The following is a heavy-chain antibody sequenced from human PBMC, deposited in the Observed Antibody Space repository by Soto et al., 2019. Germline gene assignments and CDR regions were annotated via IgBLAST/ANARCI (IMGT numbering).Heavy chain of an antibody. CDR3: ARGRWVVRQGYSPYFDS. CDR2: INHIGVT. CDR1: GGSFSNYY. J-gene: IGHJ4*02. Sequence: QVQLQQGGAGLLKPSETLSLTCAVYGGSFSNYYWGWIRQPPGKGLEWIGEINHIGVTNYNPSLKSRVTISVDTSKEQFSLNLRFVTAEDTAKYYCARGRWVVRQGYSPYFDSWGQGTLVTVSS. V-gene: IGHV4-34*01. D-gene: IGHD5-18*01.